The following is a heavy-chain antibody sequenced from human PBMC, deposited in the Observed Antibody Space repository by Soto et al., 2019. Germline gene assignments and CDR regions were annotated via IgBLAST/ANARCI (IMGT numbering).Heavy chain of an antibody. CDR1: GGTFNNYA. CDR3: ARFTGTLVRRGRSSPSDMGD. CDR2: IIPTFGTG. D-gene: IGHD3-10*01. V-gene: IGHV1-69*01. Sequence: QVLLVQSGPEVKKPGSSVKVSCKASGGTFNNYAINWVRPAPGKGLEWRGGIIPTFGTGNHAQKFQGRVSIAAHQSTTTADLELNCLRSAATDRHNCARFTGTLVRRGRSSPSDMGDWCQGTAVIVSS. J-gene: IGHJ6*02.